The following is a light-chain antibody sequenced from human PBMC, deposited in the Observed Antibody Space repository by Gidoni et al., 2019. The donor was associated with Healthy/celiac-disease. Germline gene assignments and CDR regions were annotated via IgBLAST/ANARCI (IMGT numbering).Light chain of an antibody. V-gene: IGLV4-60*02. CDR3: KTWYSTTRV. CDR2: LEGSGRY. CDR1: SGHISYI. Sequence: QPVLTQSSSASASLGSSVKLTCTLTSGHISYIIAWQQQQSGKAPRYMMTLEGSGRYNTGSGVPDRCSGSSSGANRSLTISNLQFEVAAYYCCKTWYSTTRVFRGGTTLTVL. J-gene: IGLJ2*01.